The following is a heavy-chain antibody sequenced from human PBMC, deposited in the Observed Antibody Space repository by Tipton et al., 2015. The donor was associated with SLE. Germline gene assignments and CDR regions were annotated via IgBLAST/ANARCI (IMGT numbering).Heavy chain of an antibody. CDR3: AKDQFSGYDARGY. Sequence: SLRLSCAVSGFTFSHYAMHWVRQAPGKGLEWVATIAYDGSYEYYADSVKGRFTISRDSSKNTLYLQMNSLRPEDTAVYYCAKDQFSGYDARGYWGQGTLVTVSS. D-gene: IGHD5-12*01. CDR1: GFTFSHYA. CDR2: IAYDGSYE. J-gene: IGHJ4*02. V-gene: IGHV3-30*04.